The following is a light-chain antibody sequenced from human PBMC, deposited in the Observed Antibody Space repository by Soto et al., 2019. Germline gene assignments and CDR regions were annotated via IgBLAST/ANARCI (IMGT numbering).Light chain of an antibody. CDR1: QGISSY. CDR2: AAS. Sequence: AIRMTQSPSSFSASTGDRVTITCRASQGISSYLAWYQQKPGKAPKLLIYAASTLQSGVQSRFSGSGSGTDFTLTISCLQSEDFATYYCQQYYSYPITFGQGTRLENK. J-gene: IGKJ5*01. V-gene: IGKV1-8*01. CDR3: QQYYSYPIT.